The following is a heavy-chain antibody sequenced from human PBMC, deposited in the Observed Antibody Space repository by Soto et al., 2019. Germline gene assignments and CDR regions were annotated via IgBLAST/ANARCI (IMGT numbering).Heavy chain of an antibody. CDR3: ARGEAKMAADGTFDY. D-gene: IGHD6-13*01. V-gene: IGHV1-46*01. J-gene: IGHJ4*02. CDR1: GYTFPRHY. Sequence: GAPVKGSCQASGYTFPRHYMHRVRQAPGQGLEWMGIINPSGGSTSYEQKFQGRVTMTRDTSTSTVYMELSSLRSEDTAVCYCARGEAKMAADGTFDYWGQGTLVT. CDR2: INPSGGST.